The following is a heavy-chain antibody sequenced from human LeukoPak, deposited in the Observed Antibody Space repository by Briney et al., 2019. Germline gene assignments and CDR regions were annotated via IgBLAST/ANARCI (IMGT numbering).Heavy chain of an antibody. Sequence: NPGGSLRLSCAASGFTFSSYSMNWVRQAPGKGLEWVSSISSSSSYIYYADSVKGRFTISRDNAKNSLYLQMNSLRAEDTAVYYCAKTVAGSFYFDYWGQGTLVTVSS. CDR2: ISSSSSYI. J-gene: IGHJ4*02. CDR3: AKTVAGSFYFDY. V-gene: IGHV3-21*01. D-gene: IGHD6-19*01. CDR1: GFTFSSYS.